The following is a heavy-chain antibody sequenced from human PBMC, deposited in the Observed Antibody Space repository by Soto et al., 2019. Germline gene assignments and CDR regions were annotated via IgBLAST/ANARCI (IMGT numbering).Heavy chain of an antibody. D-gene: IGHD4-17*01. CDR3: ARDYGDSSDY. CDR2: IYYSGST. J-gene: IGHJ4*02. Sequence: QVQLQESGPGLVKPSETLSLTCTVSGGSISSYYWSWIRQPPGKGLEWIGYIYYSGSTNYNPSLKXRVTISVDTSKNQFSLKLSSVTAADTAVYYCARDYGDSSDYWGQGTLVTVSS. CDR1: GGSISSYY. V-gene: IGHV4-59*01.